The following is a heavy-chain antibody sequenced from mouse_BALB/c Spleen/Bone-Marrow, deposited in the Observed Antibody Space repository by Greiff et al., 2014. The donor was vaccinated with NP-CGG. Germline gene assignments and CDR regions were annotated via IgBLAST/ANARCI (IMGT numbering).Heavy chain of an antibody. J-gene: IGHJ3*01. V-gene: IGHV1S29*02. CDR2: IYPYNGGT. D-gene: IGHD1-1*01. CDR3: ARSYYYGSGFGWFAY. Sequence: EVQLQQSGPELVKPGASVKISCKASGYTFTDYNIHWVKQSHGKSLEWIGYIYPYNGGTGYNQKFKSKATLTVDNSPSTAYMELRSLASEDSAVYYCARSYYYGSGFGWFAYWGQGTLVTVSA. CDR1: GYTFTDYN.